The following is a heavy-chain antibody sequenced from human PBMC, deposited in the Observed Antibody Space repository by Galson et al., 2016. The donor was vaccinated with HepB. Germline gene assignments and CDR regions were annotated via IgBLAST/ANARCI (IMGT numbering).Heavy chain of an antibody. CDR2: ISFLGDTK. J-gene: IGHJ4*02. Sequence: SLRLSCAASGFDFSDHGMHWVRQAPGKGLEWVAHISFLGDTKQYADSVQGRFIISRDNSKNTLSLQMNSLGVEDTAVYYCTRGGLEPFDSWGQGTLVTVSS. V-gene: IGHV3-33*08. CDR1: GFDFSDHG. CDR3: TRGGLEPFDS. D-gene: IGHD1-1*01.